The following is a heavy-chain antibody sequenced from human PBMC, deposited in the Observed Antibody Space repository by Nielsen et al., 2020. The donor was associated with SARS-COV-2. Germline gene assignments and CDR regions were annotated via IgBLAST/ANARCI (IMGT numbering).Heavy chain of an antibody. CDR1: GYSISSDYY. CDR2: IYHSGST. J-gene: IGHJ4*02. D-gene: IGHD6-19*01. Sequence: SETLSLTCTVSGYSISSDYYWGWIRQSPGKGLEWIGNIYHSGSTFYNPSLKSRVTISVDTSKNQFSLKLSSVTAADTAIYYCASEYSGGWYYYFDYWGQGTLVTVSS. CDR3: ASEYSGGWYYYFDY. V-gene: IGHV4-38-2*02.